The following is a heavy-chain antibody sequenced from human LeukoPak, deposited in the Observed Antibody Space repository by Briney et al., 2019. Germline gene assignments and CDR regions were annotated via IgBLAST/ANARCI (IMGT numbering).Heavy chain of an antibody. CDR1: GFTMSSNY. CDR2: LYSGGRT. Sequence: GGSLRLSCAASGFTMSSNYMSWVRQAPGKGLEWVSLLYSGGRTFYADSVRGRFTISRDNSKNTLYLQLNSLRADDTAVYYCAAYIGSWYRKFDYWGQGTLVTVSS. J-gene: IGHJ4*02. D-gene: IGHD6-13*01. V-gene: IGHV3-53*01. CDR3: AAYIGSWYRKFDY.